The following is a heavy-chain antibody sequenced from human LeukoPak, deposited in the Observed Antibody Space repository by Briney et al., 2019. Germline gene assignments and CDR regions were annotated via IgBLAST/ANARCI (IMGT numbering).Heavy chain of an antibody. D-gene: IGHD4-23*01. Sequence: GGSLRLSCTVSGFTVSSNSMSWVRQAPGKGLEWVSVIYSDNTHYSDSVKSRFTISRDNSKNTLYLQMNSLRAEDTAVYYCARRAGAYSHPHDYWGQGTLVTVSS. CDR3: ARRAGAYSHPHDY. V-gene: IGHV3-53*01. J-gene: IGHJ4*02. CDR2: IYSDNT. CDR1: GFTVSSNS.